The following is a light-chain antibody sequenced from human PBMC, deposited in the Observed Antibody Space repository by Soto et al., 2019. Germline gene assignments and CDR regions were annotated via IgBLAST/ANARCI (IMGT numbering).Light chain of an antibody. Sequence: IQLTQSPSSLSASVGDRVTITCRASQGISSYLVWYQQKPGKAPKPLIYVASTLQSGVPPRFSGSGSGTDFTLTISSLQPEDFATYYCQHLNSYPITFGGGTKVEIK. CDR2: VAS. CDR3: QHLNSYPIT. V-gene: IGKV1-9*01. CDR1: QGISSY. J-gene: IGKJ4*01.